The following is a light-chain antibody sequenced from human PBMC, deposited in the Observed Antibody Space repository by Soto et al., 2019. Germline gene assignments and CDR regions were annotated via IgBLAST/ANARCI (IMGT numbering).Light chain of an antibody. CDR3: SSYTSSRTLV. CDR1: NNDVGYYNY. CDR2: AVN. V-gene: IGLV2-14*01. J-gene: IGLJ3*02. Sequence: QSVLTQPRSVSGSPGQSITISCTGTNNDVGYYNYVSWYQQHPGNAPKLMIYAVNNRPSGVSNRFSGSKSANTASLTISGLQAEDEADYYCSSYTSSRTLVFGGGTKLTVL.